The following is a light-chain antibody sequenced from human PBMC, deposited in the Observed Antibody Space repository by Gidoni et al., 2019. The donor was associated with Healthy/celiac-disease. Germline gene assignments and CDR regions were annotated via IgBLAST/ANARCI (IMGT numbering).Light chain of an antibody. CDR1: QDISHY. CDR3: QQYDNLPLT. V-gene: IGKV1-33*01. J-gene: IGKJ4*01. CDR2: DAS. Sequence: DIQMTQSPSSSVTITCQASQDISHYLNWYQQKPGNAPKLLIYDASNLETGVPSRFSGSGSGTDFTFTISSLQPEDIATYYCQQYDNLPLTFGGGTKVEIK.